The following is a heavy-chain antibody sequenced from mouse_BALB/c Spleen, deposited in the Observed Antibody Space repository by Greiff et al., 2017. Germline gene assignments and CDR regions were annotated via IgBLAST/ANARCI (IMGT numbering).Heavy chain of an antibody. D-gene: IGHD4-1*01. V-gene: IGHV10-1*02. Sequence: EAGGGLVQPKGSLKLSCAASGFTFNTYAMNWVRQAPGKGLEWVARIRSKSNNYATYYADSVKDRFTISRDDSQSMLYLQMNNLKTEDTAMYCCVRELGRGYYFDYWGQGTTLTVSS. CDR2: IRSKSNNYAT. J-gene: IGHJ2*01. CDR3: VRELGRGYYFDY. CDR1: GFTFNTYA.